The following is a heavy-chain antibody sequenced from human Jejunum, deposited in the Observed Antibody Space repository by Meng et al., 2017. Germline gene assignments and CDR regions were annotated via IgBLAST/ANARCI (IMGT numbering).Heavy chain of an antibody. CDR3: ARAIRERYFDS. J-gene: IGHJ4*02. D-gene: IGHD1-14*01. CDR1: GVSTTAPFY. V-gene: IGHV4-4*02. Sequence: QVQRQGSGPGLVKPSGTLSLTCIVSGVSTTAPFYWTWIRQAPGKGLEWIGEVWPSGATYYNPSLSSRITISIDTSNNQFSLEVAFLTAADTAVYYCARAIRERYFDSWGQGTLVTVSS. CDR2: VWPSGAT.